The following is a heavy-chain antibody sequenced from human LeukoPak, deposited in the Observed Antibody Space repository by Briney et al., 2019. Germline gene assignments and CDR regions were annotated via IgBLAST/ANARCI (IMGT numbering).Heavy chain of an antibody. V-gene: IGHV3-23*01. CDR1: GFTFGDYA. J-gene: IGHJ6*03. CDR2: ISGTGNRT. D-gene: IGHD1-20*01. CDR3: ASGISGHPAYYYYYMDV. Sequence: PGGSLRLSCTASGFTFGDYAMSWVRQAPGKGLEWVSAISGTGNRTYYADSVKGRFTISRDNSKNTLYLQVNSLRAEDTAVYYCASGISGHPAYYYYYMDVWGKGTTVTVSS.